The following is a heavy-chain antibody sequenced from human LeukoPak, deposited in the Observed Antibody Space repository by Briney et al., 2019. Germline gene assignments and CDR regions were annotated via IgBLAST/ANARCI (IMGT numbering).Heavy chain of an antibody. J-gene: IGHJ3*02. V-gene: IGHV4-59*01. CDR2: IYYSGST. D-gene: IGHD3-22*01. CDR1: GGSISYYY. CDR3: ARVDSSSGYSDAFDI. Sequence: SETLSLTCTVSGGSISYYYWSWIRQPPGKGLEWIGYIYYSGSTTYNPSLKSRVTISVDTSKNQFSLKLSSVTAADTAVYYCARVDSSSGYSDAFDIWGQGTMVTVSS.